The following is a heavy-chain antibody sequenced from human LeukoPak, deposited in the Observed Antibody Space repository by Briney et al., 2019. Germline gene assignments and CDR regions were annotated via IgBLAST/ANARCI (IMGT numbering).Heavy chain of an antibody. CDR3: AKAPTYYYDSSGYYYDY. Sequence: GGSLRLSCAASGFTFSSYAMSWVRQAPGKGLEWVSAISGSGGSTYYADSVKGRFTISRDNSKNTLYLQMNSLRAEDTAVYYCAKAPTYYYDSSGYYYDYWGQGTLVTVSS. D-gene: IGHD3-22*01. J-gene: IGHJ4*02. CDR2: ISGSGGST. CDR1: GFTFSSYA. V-gene: IGHV3-23*01.